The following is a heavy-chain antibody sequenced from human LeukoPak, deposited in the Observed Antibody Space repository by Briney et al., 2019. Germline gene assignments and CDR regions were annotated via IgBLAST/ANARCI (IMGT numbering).Heavy chain of an antibody. V-gene: IGHV4-59*01. CDR1: GGSISSYY. J-gene: IGHJ4*02. Sequence: SETLSLTCTVSGGSISSYYWSWIRQPPGKRLEWIGYIYYSGSTNYIPSLKSRVTISVDTSKNQFSLRLSSVTAADTALYYCARDCSSSSCYDYWGQGTLVTVSS. D-gene: IGHD2-2*01. CDR2: IYYSGST. CDR3: ARDCSSSSCYDY.